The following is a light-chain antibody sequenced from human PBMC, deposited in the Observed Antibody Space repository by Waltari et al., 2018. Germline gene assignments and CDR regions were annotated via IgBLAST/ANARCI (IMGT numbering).Light chain of an antibody. V-gene: IGKV1-6*01. CDR1: QGIRND. J-gene: IGKJ1*01. CDR2: AAS. CDR3: LQDYNYPRT. Sequence: AIQMTQSPSSLSASVRDRVPITCRASQGIRNDLGWYQQKPGKAPKLLIYAASSLQSGVPSRFSGSGSGTDFTLTISSLQPEDFATYYCLQDYNYPRTFGQGTKVEIK.